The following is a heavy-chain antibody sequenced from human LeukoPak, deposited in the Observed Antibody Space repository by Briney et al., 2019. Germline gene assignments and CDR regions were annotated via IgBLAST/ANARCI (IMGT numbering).Heavy chain of an antibody. J-gene: IGHJ6*03. Sequence: ASVKVSCKASGGTFSSYAISWVRQAPGQGLEWMGGIIPIFGTANYAQKFQGRVTITTDESTSTAYMELSSLRSEDTAVYYCASGFFFRRPHYMDVWGKGTTVTVSS. CDR2: IIPIFGTA. V-gene: IGHV1-69*05. CDR1: GGTFSSYA. D-gene: IGHD3-10*01. CDR3: ASGFFFRRPHYMDV.